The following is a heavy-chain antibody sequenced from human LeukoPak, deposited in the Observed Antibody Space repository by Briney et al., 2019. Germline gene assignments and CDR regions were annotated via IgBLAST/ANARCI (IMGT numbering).Heavy chain of an antibody. CDR3: AKVHYYDSSGYDGL. CDR2: ISGSGGST. CDR1: GLTFSSYG. D-gene: IGHD3-22*01. Sequence: GGSLRLSCAASGLTFSSYGMSWVRQAPGKGLEWVSAISGSGGSTYYADSVKGRFTISRDNSKNPLYLQMNSLRAEDTAVYYCAKVHYYDSSGYDGLGGQGTLVTVSS. J-gene: IGHJ4*02. V-gene: IGHV3-23*01.